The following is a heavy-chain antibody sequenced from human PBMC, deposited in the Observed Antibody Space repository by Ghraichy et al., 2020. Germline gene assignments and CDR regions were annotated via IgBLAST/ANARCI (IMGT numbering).Heavy chain of an antibody. CDR2: IIGDGGTT. Sequence: LSLTCAASGFTFSNYAMNWVRQAPGKGLEWVSGIIGDGGTTFHADSVRGRFTISRDNSKNTLYLEMNSMRVEDTSVYYCAKGYGMKVWGQGTTVTVSS. CDR3: AKGYGMKV. J-gene: IGHJ6*02. CDR1: GFTFSNYA. V-gene: IGHV3-23*01. D-gene: IGHD1-26*01.